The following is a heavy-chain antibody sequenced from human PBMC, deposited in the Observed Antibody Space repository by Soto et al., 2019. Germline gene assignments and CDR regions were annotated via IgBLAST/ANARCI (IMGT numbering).Heavy chain of an antibody. D-gene: IGHD3-16*01. CDR3: ARTSRGGLFDY. CDR2: ISSSSSTI. V-gene: IGHV3-48*01. CDR1: GFTFSSYS. Sequence: GGSLRLSCAASGFTFSSYSMNWVRQAPGKGLEWVSYISSSSSTIYYADSVKGRFTISADKSISTAYLQWSSLKASDTAMYYCARTSRGGLFDYWGQGTLVTVS. J-gene: IGHJ4*02.